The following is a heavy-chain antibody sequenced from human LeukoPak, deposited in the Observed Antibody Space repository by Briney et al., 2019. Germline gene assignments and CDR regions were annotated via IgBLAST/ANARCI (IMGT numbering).Heavy chain of an antibody. CDR3: AKSLSLMVVAATLDY. Sequence: GGSLRLSCAASGFTFSDYYMSWIRQAPGKGLEWVSYISSSGSTIYYADSVKGRFTISRDNAKNSLYLQMNSLRAEDTALYYCAKSLSLMVVAATLDYWGQGTLVTVSS. D-gene: IGHD2-15*01. CDR1: GFTFSDYY. V-gene: IGHV3-11*01. CDR2: ISSSGSTI. J-gene: IGHJ4*02.